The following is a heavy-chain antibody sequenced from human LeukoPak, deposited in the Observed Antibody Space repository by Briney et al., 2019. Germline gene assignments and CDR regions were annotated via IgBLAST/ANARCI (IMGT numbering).Heavy chain of an antibody. CDR1: GFSFSDFS. CDR2: ISNSGDSA. CDR3: AKSPLSSFYDAFDI. Sequence: GGSLRLSCAASGFSFSDFSMSWIRQTPGRGLEWISYISNSGDSAFYADSVKGRFTISRDNARNFVYLQMDSLRADDTAVYYCAKSPLSSFYDAFDIWGQGTMVTVSS. V-gene: IGHV3-11*01. J-gene: IGHJ3*02. D-gene: IGHD2/OR15-2a*01.